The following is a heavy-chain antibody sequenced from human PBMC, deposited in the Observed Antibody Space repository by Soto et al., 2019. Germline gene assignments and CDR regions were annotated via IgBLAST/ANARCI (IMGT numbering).Heavy chain of an antibody. D-gene: IGHD3-10*01. CDR3: ARALTMVRGGLYYFDY. J-gene: IGHJ4*02. V-gene: IGHV1-69*01. Sequence: QVQLVQSGAEVKKPGSSVKVSCKASGGTFSSYAISWVRQAPGQGLEWMGGIIPIFGTANYAQKFQGRVTITADESTSTAYMEPSSLRSEDTAVYYCARALTMVRGGLYYFDYWGQGTLVTVSS. CDR2: IIPIFGTA. CDR1: GGTFSSYA.